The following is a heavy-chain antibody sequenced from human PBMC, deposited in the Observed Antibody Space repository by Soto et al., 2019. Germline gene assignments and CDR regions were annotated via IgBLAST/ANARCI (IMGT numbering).Heavy chain of an antibody. CDR2: ISGSGGST. V-gene: IGHV3-23*01. CDR3: AKDHDSSGYYRL. CDR1: GFTFSSYA. Sequence: GGSLRLSCAASGFTFSSYAMSWVRQAPGKGLEWVSAISGSGGSTYYADYVKGRFTISRDNSKNTLYLQMNSLRAEDTAVYYCAKDHDSSGYYRLWGQGTLVTVSS. J-gene: IGHJ4*02. D-gene: IGHD3-22*01.